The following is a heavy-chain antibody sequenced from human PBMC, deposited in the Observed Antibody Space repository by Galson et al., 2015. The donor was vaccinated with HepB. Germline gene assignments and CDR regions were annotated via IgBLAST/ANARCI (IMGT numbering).Heavy chain of an antibody. D-gene: IGHD3-3*01. CDR1: GFTFSSYA. CDR3: ADSPDLLRFLEWSRSV. Sequence: SLRLSCAASGFTFSSYAMSWVRQAPGKGLEWVSAISGSGGSTYYADSVKGRFTISRDNSKNTLYLQMSSLRVEDTAVYYCADSPDLLRFLEWSRSVWGKGTTVTVSS. CDR2: ISGSGGST. V-gene: IGHV3-23*01. J-gene: IGHJ6*04.